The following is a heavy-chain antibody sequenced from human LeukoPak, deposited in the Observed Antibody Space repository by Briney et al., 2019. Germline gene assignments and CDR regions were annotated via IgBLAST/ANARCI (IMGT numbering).Heavy chain of an antibody. D-gene: IGHD3-3*01. CDR3: ARLNDFWSGYYN. Sequence: GESLKISCKGSGYSFTNYWIGWVRQTPGKGLEWMGIIYPGDSDTTYSPSFQGQVTISADKSISTAYLQWSSLKASDTAIYYCARLNDFWSGYYNWGQGTLVTVSS. V-gene: IGHV5-51*01. CDR1: GYSFTNYW. CDR2: IYPGDSDT. J-gene: IGHJ4*02.